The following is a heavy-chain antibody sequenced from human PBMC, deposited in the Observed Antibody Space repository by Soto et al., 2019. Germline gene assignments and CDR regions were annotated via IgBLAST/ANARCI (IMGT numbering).Heavy chain of an antibody. V-gene: IGHV4-59*01. CDR2: IYYSGST. Sequence: SETLSLTCTVSGGSISSYYWSWIRQPPGKGLEWIGYIYYSGSTNYNPSLKSRVTISVDTSKNQFSLKLSSVTAADTAVHYCARVFWDCSSTSCYATYYYYYYMDVWGKGTTVTVSS. J-gene: IGHJ6*03. CDR1: GGSISSYY. CDR3: ARVFWDCSSTSCYATYYYYYYMDV. D-gene: IGHD2-2*01.